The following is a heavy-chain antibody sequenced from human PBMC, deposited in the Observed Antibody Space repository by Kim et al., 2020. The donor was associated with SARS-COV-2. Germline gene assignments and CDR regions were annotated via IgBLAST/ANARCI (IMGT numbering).Heavy chain of an antibody. J-gene: IGHJ6*03. CDR3: ARGDVLPAAIGGGYYYYYMDV. CDR2: IYYSGST. D-gene: IGHD2-2*01. V-gene: IGHV4-59*13. Sequence: SETLSLTCTVSGDSISSYYWSWIRQPPGKGLEWIGYIYYSGSTNYNPSLKSRVTISVDTSKNQFSLKLSSVTAADTALYYWARGDVLPAAIGGGYYYYYMDVWGKGTTVTVSS. CDR1: GDSISSYY.